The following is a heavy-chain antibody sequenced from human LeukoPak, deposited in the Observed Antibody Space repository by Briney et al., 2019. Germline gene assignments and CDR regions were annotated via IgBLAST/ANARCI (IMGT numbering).Heavy chain of an antibody. D-gene: IGHD6-6*01. Sequence: GGSLRLSCAASGFTFSNYWMSWVRQAPGKGLEWVANIKQDGSVKYYVDSLKGRFTISRDNAKTSVYLQMNSLRAEDTAVYFCARIGYSSSSFDYWGQGTLVTVSS. CDR3: ARIGYSSSSFDY. CDR2: IKQDGSVK. V-gene: IGHV3-7*01. CDR1: GFTFSNYW. J-gene: IGHJ4*02.